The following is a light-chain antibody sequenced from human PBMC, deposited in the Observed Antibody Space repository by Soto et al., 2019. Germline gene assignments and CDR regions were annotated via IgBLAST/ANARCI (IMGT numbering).Light chain of an antibody. V-gene: IGLV2-14*01. CDR2: DVS. Sequence: QSALTQPASVSGSPGQSITISCTGTTSDVGSHNFVSWYQQRPGKAPKLMIYDVSNRPSGVSNRFSGSKSGSTASLTISGLQAEDEADYYCSSYTMTCIPYVFGAGTKLTVL. J-gene: IGLJ1*01. CDR3: SSYTMTCIPYV. CDR1: TSDVGSHNF.